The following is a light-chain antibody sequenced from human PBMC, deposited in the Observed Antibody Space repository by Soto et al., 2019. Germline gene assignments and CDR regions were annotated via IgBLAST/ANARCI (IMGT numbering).Light chain of an antibody. Sequence: DIQMTQSPSTLSASVGDRVTITCRASQSISSWLAWYQQKPGKDPKLLIYKASSLESGVPSRFSGSGSWTDFTLTISRLQPDDFATYYCQQYNSSPTFGQGTKVSIK. CDR1: QSISSW. V-gene: IGKV1-5*03. CDR3: QQYNSSPT. J-gene: IGKJ1*01. CDR2: KAS.